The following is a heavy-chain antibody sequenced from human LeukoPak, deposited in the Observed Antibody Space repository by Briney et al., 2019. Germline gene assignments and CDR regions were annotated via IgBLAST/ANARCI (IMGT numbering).Heavy chain of an antibody. CDR2: ISSSSSYI. D-gene: IGHD1-26*01. V-gene: IGHV3-21*01. CDR1: GFTFSSYS. J-gene: IGHJ6*03. Sequence: PGGSLRLSCAASGFTFSSYSMNWVRQAPGKGLEWVSSISSSSSYIYYADSVKGRFTISRDNAKNSLYLQMNSLRAEDTAVYYCAGLVGASYYYYYMDVWGKGTTVTVSS. CDR3: AGLVGASYYYYYMDV.